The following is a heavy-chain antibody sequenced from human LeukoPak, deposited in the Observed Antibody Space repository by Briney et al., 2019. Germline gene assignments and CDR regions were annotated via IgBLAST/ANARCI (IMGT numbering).Heavy chain of an antibody. CDR1: GGSISSYY. CDR2: IYNSGST. V-gene: IGHV4-59*01. J-gene: IGHJ4*02. Sequence: SETLSLTCTVPGGSISSYYWSWIRQPPGKGLEWIGYIYNSGSTNYNPPLKSRVTISVDTSKNQFSLKLSSVTAADTAVYYCARGGLTIFGVAIPHKPHFDYWGQGTLVTVSS. CDR3: ARGGLTIFGVAIPHKPHFDY. D-gene: IGHD3-3*01.